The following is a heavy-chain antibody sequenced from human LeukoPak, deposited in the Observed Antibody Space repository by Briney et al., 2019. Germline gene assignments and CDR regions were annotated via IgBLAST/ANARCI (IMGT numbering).Heavy chain of an antibody. Sequence: SGPTLVNPTLTLTLTCTFSGLSLTTGGVGVGWIRQPPGKALEWLALIYWNDDKRYSPSLMPRLTITKDTSKNQVVLTMTNMDPVDTGTYFCVHRPDGSHINYWGQGTLVTVSS. CDR1: GLSLTTGGVG. CDR3: VHRPDGSHINY. J-gene: IGHJ4*02. CDR2: IYWNDDK. D-gene: IGHD1-26*01. V-gene: IGHV2-5*01.